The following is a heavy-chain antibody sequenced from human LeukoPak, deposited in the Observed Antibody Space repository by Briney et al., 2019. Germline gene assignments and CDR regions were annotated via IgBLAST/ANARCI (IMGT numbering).Heavy chain of an antibody. CDR2: IYYSGST. Sequence: TSETLSLTCAVYGGSFSGYYWSWIRQPPGKGLEWIGYIYYSGSTNYNPSLKSRATISVDTSKNQFSLKLSSVTAADTAVYCCARSYYGNDQYYFDYWGQGTLVTVSS. V-gene: IGHV4-34*11. J-gene: IGHJ4*02. CDR3: ARSYYGNDQYYFDY. CDR1: GGSFSGYY. D-gene: IGHD3-10*01.